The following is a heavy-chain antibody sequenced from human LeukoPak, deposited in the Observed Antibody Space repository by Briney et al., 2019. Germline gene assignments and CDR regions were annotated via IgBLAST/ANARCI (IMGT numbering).Heavy chain of an antibody. CDR2: ISYDGSNK. D-gene: IGHD3-10*01. CDR1: GFTFSSYG. V-gene: IGHV3-30*18. J-gene: IGHJ6*02. CDR3: AKGMVRGDDYYYYGMDV. Sequence: GGSLRLSCAASGFTFSSYGMHWVRQAPGKGLEWVAVISYDGSNKYYADSVKGRFTISRGNSKNTLYLQMNSLRAEDTAVYYCAKGMVRGDDYYYYGMDVWGQGTTVTVSS.